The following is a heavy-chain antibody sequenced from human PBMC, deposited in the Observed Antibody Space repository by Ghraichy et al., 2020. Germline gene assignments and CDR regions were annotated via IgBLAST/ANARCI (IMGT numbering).Heavy chain of an antibody. J-gene: IGHJ6*03. V-gene: IGHV3-23*01. CDR2: ISGSGGST. D-gene: IGHD2-2*01. Sequence: GGSLRLSCAASGFTFSSYAMSWVRQAPGKGLEWVSAISGSGGSTYYADSVKGRFTISRDNSKNTLYLQMNSLRAEDTAVYYCAKDSDIVVVPAAQKTHYYYYYMDVWGKGTTVTVSS. CDR1: GFTFSSYA. CDR3: AKDSDIVVVPAAQKTHYYYYYMDV.